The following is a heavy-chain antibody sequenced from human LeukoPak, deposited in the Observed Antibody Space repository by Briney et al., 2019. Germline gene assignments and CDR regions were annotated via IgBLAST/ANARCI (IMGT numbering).Heavy chain of an antibody. CDR1: GFTFDDYA. D-gene: IGHD6-19*01. V-gene: IGHV3-9*01. Sequence: PGGSLRLSCAASGFTFDDYAMHWVRQAPGKGLEWVSGISWNSGSIGYADSVKGRFTISRDNAKNSLYLQMNSLRAEDTALYYCAKDMEAVAGGGFDYWGREPWSPSPQ. J-gene: IGHJ4*02. CDR2: ISWNSGSI. CDR3: AKDMEAVAGGGFDY.